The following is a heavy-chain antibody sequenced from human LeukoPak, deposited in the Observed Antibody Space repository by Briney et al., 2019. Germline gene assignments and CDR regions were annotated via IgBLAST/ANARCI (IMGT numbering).Heavy chain of an antibody. Sequence: ASVKVSCKASGYTFTSYGISWVRQAPGQGLEWMGWISAYNGNTNYAQKLQGRVTMTTDTSTSTAYMELRSLRSDDTAVYYCARVVPAADYCYYYYMDVWAKGPRSPSP. J-gene: IGHJ6*03. CDR3: ARVVPAADYCYYYYMDV. D-gene: IGHD2-2*01. CDR1: GYTFTSYG. V-gene: IGHV1-18*01. CDR2: ISAYNGNT.